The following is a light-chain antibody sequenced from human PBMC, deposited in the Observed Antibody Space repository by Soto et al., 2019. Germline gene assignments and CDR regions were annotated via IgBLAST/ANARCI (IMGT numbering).Light chain of an antibody. Sequence: EIVWTQSPGTLSLSPVERATLSCRASESVSSNYLAWYQQKPGQAPRLLIYGSSTRATGVPDRFSGSGSGTDFTLSISRLEPEDFAVYYCQQYGGSPRTFGQGTKVEIK. CDR3: QQYGGSPRT. J-gene: IGKJ1*01. CDR2: GSS. CDR1: ESVSSNY. V-gene: IGKV3-20*01.